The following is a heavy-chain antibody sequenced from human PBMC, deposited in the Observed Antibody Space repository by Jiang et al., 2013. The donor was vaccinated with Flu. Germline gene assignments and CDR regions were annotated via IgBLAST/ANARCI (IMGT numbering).Heavy chain of an antibody. D-gene: IGHD5-18*01. CDR3: ARMELWLNYYYGMDV. CDR1: GFTFSDYY. V-gene: IGHV3-11*04. Sequence: GFTFSDYYMSWIRQAPGKGLEWVSYISSSGSTIYYADSVKGRFTISRDNAKNSLYLQMNSLRAEDTAVYYCARMELWLNYYYGMDVWGQGTTVTVSS. J-gene: IGHJ6*02. CDR2: ISSSGSTI.